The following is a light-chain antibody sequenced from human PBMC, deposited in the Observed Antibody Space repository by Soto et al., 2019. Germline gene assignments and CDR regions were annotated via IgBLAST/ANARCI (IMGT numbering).Light chain of an antibody. CDR2: DVS. CDR3: SSYTSSSTYV. V-gene: IGLV2-14*01. J-gene: IGLJ1*01. CDR1: SSDVGGYNY. Sequence: QSVLTQPASVSGSTGLSITISCTGSSSDVGGYNYVSWYQQHPGKAPKLMIYDVSNRPSGVSNRFSGSKSGNTASLTISGLQAEDESDYYCSSYTSSSTYVFGTGTKVTVL.